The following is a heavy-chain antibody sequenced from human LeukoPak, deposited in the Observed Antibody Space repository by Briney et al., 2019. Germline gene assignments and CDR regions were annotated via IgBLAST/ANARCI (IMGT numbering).Heavy chain of an antibody. D-gene: IGHD4-11*01. V-gene: IGHV3-74*01. Sequence: GGSLRLSCAASGFTFSSYWMHWVRHAPGKGLVWVSRINSDGSGTTYADSVKGRFTISRDNAKKSLYLQMNSLRADDTAVYFCSRDGNYVFDSWGQGTLVTVSS. J-gene: IGHJ4*02. CDR3: SRDGNYVFDS. CDR1: GFTFSSYW. CDR2: INSDGSGT.